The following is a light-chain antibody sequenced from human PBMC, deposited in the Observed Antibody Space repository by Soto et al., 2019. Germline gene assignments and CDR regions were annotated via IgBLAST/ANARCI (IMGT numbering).Light chain of an antibody. CDR2: DDS. J-gene: IGLJ2*01. Sequence: SYELTQPPSVSVGPGQTARIPCGGNNIGSKSVHWYQQKAGQAPVLVVFDDSDRPTGIPERISGSNSGNTATLTISRVEAGDEADYLCQVWDSSSDHVVFGGGTKLTVL. V-gene: IGLV3-21*02. CDR1: NIGSKS. CDR3: QVWDSSSDHVV.